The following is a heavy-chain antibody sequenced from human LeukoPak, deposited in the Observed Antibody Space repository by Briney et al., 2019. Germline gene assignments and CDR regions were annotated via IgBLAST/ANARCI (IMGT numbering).Heavy chain of an antibody. V-gene: IGHV3-53*01. Sequence: GGSLRLSCAASGFTVSSNYMSWVRQAPGKGLEWVSVIYSGGSTYYADSVKGRFTISRDNSKNTLYLQMNSLRAEDTAVYYCARIPKAKLLPDYWGQGTLVTVSS. CDR3: ARIPKAKLLPDY. D-gene: IGHD1-26*01. J-gene: IGHJ4*02. CDR2: IYSGGST. CDR1: GFTVSSNY.